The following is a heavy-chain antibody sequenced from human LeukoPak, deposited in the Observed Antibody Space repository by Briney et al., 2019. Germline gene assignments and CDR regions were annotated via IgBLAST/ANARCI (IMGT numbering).Heavy chain of an antibody. Sequence: APVKVSCKASGYTFTGYYMHWVRQAPGQGLEWMGWINPNSGGTNYAQKFQGRVTMTRDTSTSTVYVELSSLRSEDTAVYYCASSGYSSGWFDYWGQGTLVTVSS. J-gene: IGHJ4*02. CDR3: ASSGYSSGWFDY. CDR2: INPNSGGT. V-gene: IGHV1-2*02. D-gene: IGHD6-19*01. CDR1: GYTFTGYY.